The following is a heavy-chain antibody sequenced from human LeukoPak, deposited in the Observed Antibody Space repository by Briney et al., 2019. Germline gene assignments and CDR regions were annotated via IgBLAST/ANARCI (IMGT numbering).Heavy chain of an antibody. Sequence: SETLSLTCAVSGGSFSGYYWSWIRQPPGKGLEWIGEINHSGSTSYNPSLKSRVTISVDTSKNQFSLKLSSVTAADTAVYYCARVSGYDSSGYYYYFDYWGQGTLVTVSS. D-gene: IGHD3-22*01. CDR3: ARVSGYDSSGYYYYFDY. J-gene: IGHJ4*02. CDR2: INHSGST. CDR1: GGSFSGYY. V-gene: IGHV4-34*01.